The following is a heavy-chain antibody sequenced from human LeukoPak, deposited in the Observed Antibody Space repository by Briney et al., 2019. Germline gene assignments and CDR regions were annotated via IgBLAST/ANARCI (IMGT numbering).Heavy chain of an antibody. D-gene: IGHD3-22*01. Sequence: ASVKVSCKASGYTFTGYYMHWVRQAPGQGLEWMGWINPNSGGTNYAQKFQGRVTMTRDTSISTAYMELSRLRSDDTAVYYCARGYCDSSGYYYSVDAFDIWGQGTMVTVSS. CDR2: INPNSGGT. V-gene: IGHV1-2*02. CDR3: ARGYCDSSGYYYSVDAFDI. J-gene: IGHJ3*02. CDR1: GYTFTGYY.